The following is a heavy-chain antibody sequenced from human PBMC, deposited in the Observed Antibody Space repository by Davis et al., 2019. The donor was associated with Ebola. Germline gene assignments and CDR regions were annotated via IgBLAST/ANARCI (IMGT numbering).Heavy chain of an antibody. CDR1: GYTFTSYA. D-gene: IGHD7-27*01. V-gene: IGHV1-46*03. CDR2: INPSGGST. Sequence: AASVKVSCKASGYTFTSYAMNWVRQAPGQGLEWMGMINPSGGSTTYAQKFQGRITMTRDTSTSTVYMELSSLTSEDTAMYYCTRALGSWGQGTLVTVPP. CDR3: TRALGS. J-gene: IGHJ5*02.